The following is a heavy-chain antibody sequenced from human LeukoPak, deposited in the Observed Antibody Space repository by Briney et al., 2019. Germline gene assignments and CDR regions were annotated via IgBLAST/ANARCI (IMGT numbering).Heavy chain of an antibody. CDR3: STKTNYYLDR. V-gene: IGHV5-51*01. CDR1: GYNFRKSW. D-gene: IGHD3-9*01. Sequence: GESLKISCKGSGYNFRKSWIAWVRQTPAKGLEWMGIIYPDDFDTIYNPSFEGQVTISADNSINTAYLQWRSLRASDSGLYFCSTKTNYYLDRWGRGTLVTVSS. CDR2: IYPDDFDT. J-gene: IGHJ4*02.